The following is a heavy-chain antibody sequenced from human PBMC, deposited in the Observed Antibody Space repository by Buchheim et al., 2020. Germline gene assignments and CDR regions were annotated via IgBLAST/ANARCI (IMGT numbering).Heavy chain of an antibody. CDR3: AKGGDFWSGYNYYGMDV. CDR2: ISNDGSIK. D-gene: IGHD3-3*01. J-gene: IGHJ6*02. Sequence: VQLLESGGGVVQAGRSLRLSCAASGFGFSTYGMHWVRQAPGKGLEWVAVISNDGSIKYYADSVKGRFTISRDNSKNTLWLQMNSLRPEDTALYHCAKGGDFWSGYNYYGMDVWGQGT. V-gene: IGHV3-30*18. CDR1: GFGFSTYG.